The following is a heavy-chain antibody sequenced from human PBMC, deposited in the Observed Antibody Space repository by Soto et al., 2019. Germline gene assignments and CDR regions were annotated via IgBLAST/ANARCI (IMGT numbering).Heavy chain of an antibody. CDR1: GDSISSSNW. Sequence: QVQLQESGPGLVKPSGTLSLTCAVSGDSISSSNWWRWVRQPPGKGLEWIGEIYHSGSTNYNPSLKSRVTISVDKSKNQFSLKLTSVTAADTAVYYCARGHFYDSSGQYYFDYWGQGTLVTVSS. J-gene: IGHJ4*02. D-gene: IGHD3-22*01. V-gene: IGHV4-4*02. CDR2: IYHSGST. CDR3: ARGHFYDSSGQYYFDY.